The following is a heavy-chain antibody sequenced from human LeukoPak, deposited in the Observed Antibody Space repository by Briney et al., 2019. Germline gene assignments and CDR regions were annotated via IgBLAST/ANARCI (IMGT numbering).Heavy chain of an antibody. Sequence: GASVKVSCKASGGTFSSYGILWVRQAPGQGLEWMGGIIPIFGTANYAQKFQGRVTITADESTSTAYMELSSLRSDDTAVYYCAKLGATVGYSPIDYWGQGTLVTVSS. D-gene: IGHD1-26*01. CDR1: GGTFSSYG. CDR2: IIPIFGTA. CDR3: AKLGATVGYSPIDY. J-gene: IGHJ4*02. V-gene: IGHV1-69*13.